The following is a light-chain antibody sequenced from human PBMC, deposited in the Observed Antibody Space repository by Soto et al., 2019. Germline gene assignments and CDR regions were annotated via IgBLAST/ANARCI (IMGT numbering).Light chain of an antibody. V-gene: IGKV3-20*01. CDR3: QQYGHAPSS. CDR1: QSVSSSY. CDR2: GAS. J-gene: IGKJ1*01. Sequence: EVVLTQSPGTLALSRGERATLSCRASQSVSSSYLAWYQHRPGQAPRLLIFGASSRATGIPDRFSGTGSGTDFTLTISRLEREDLSVYYGQQYGHAPSSFG.